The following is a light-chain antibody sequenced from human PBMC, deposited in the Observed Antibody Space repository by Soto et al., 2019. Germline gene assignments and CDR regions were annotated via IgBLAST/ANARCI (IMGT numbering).Light chain of an antibody. CDR2: DND. CDR3: GTWDSSLSVGV. J-gene: IGLJ3*02. V-gene: IGLV1-51*01. CDR1: SSNIGNNY. Sequence: QSVLTQPPSVSAAPGQKVTISCSGSSSNIGNNYLSWYQQLPATAPKLLIYDNDKRPSGIPDRFSGSKSGTSATLGITGLQTGDEADYYCGTWDSSLSVGVFGGGTKLTVL.